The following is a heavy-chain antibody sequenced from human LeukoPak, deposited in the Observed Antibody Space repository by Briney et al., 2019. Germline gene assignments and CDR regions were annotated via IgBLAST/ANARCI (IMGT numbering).Heavy chain of an antibody. J-gene: IGHJ4*02. CDR2: ISSSSSYI. CDR3: ARGGSSGSFDY. V-gene: IGHV3-21*01. CDR1: GFTFSNAW. D-gene: IGHD6-6*01. Sequence: GGSLRLSCAASGFTFSNAWMSWVRQAPGKGLEWVSSISSSSSYIYYADSVKGRFTISRDNAKNSLYLQMNSLRAEDTAVYYCARGGSSGSFDYWGQGTLVTVSS.